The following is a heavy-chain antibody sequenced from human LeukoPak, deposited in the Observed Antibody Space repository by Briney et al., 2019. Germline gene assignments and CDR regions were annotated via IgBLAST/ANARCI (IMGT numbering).Heavy chain of an antibody. CDR3: VRDLGGRSGH. V-gene: IGHV3-74*01. D-gene: IGHD1-26*01. CDR2: SSGDGSST. Sequence: GGSLRLSCVASGFALSKYWMYWVRQAPGKGPVSVSRSSGDGSSTHYADSVKGRSTIFRDNAKNTLYLQMNSLRAEDTAVYYCVRDLGGRSGHWGQGTLVTVSS. CDR1: GFALSKYW. J-gene: IGHJ4*02.